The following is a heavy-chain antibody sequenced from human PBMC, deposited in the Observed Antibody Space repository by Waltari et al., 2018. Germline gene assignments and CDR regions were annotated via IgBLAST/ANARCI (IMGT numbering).Heavy chain of an antibody. Sequence: QITLKESGPTLVKPTQTLTLTCTFSGFSLSTSGVGVGWILQPPGKALAWLALIYWNDDKRYSPSLKSRLTITKETSKTQVVLTMTNMDPVETATYYCAHSAYCGGDCYSLPYFDYWGQGTLVTVSS. CDR3: AHSAYCGGDCYSLPYFDY. D-gene: IGHD2-21*01. V-gene: IGHV2-5*01. J-gene: IGHJ4*02. CDR2: IYWNDDK. CDR1: GFSLSTSGVG.